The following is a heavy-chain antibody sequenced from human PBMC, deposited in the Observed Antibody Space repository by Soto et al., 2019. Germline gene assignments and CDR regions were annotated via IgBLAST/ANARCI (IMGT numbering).Heavy chain of an antibody. D-gene: IGHD2-8*01. CDR2: ISGSGGST. CDR3: AKLHCTNGVCYPWWYFDL. CDR1: GFTFIGYA. Sequence: GGSLRLSCAASGFTFIGYALSWVRQAPGKGLEWVSAISGSGGSTYYADSVKGRFTISRDNSKNTLYLQMNSLRAEDTAVYYCAKLHCTNGVCYPWWYFDLWGRGTLVTVSS. V-gene: IGHV3-23*01. J-gene: IGHJ2*01.